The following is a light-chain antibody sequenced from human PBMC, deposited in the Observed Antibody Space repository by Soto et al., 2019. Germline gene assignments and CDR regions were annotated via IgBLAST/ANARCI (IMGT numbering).Light chain of an antibody. J-gene: IGKJ1*01. Sequence: IQRTQSPSTLSASVGDRVTITCRASQSISSWLAWYQQKPGKAPKLLIYKASSLESGVPSRLSGSGSGTEFTLTISSLQPDDFATYYCQQYNSYSRTFGQGTKVDIK. CDR3: QQYNSYSRT. CDR1: QSISSW. CDR2: KAS. V-gene: IGKV1-5*03.